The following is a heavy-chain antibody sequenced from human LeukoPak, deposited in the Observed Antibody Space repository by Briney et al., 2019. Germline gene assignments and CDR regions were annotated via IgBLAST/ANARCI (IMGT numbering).Heavy chain of an antibody. CDR3: ARDSRAPGPTHYYYYGMDV. J-gene: IGHJ6*02. CDR2: IYHSGST. Sequence: PSETLSLTCTVSGYSISSGYYWGWIRQPPGKGLEWIGSIYHSGSTYYNPSLKSRVTISVDTSKNQFSLKLSSVTAADTAVYYCARDSRAPGPTHYYYYGMDVWGQGTTVTVSS. V-gene: IGHV4-38-2*02. D-gene: IGHD4/OR15-4a*01. CDR1: GYSISSGYY.